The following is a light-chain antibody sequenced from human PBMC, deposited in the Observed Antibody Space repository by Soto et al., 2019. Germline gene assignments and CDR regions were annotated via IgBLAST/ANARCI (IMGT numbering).Light chain of an antibody. Sequence: QSALTQPPSASGSPGQSVTISCTGTSSDVGDYNYVSWYQQHPGKAPKLMIYEVSKRPSGVPDRFSGSKSGNTASLTVSGLQAEDEADYYCSSYAGSNHLVFGGGTKLPVL. CDR3: SSYAGSNHLV. CDR2: EVS. V-gene: IGLV2-8*01. J-gene: IGLJ2*01. CDR1: SSDVGDYNY.